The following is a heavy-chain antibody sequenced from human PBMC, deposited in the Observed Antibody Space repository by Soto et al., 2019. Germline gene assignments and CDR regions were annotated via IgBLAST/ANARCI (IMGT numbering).Heavy chain of an antibody. CDR2: IDTSSRTK. J-gene: IGHJ3*02. CDR1: GFTFISYS. Sequence: GGSLRLSCAASGFTFISYSMTWVRQAPGKGLEWVSYIDTSSRTKFYAESVKGRFTISRDNAKNSLFLQMNSLSDEDTAVYYCARDRYYDSSGYYTDAFDIWGQGTMVTVSS. D-gene: IGHD3-22*01. CDR3: ARDRYYDSSGYYTDAFDI. V-gene: IGHV3-48*02.